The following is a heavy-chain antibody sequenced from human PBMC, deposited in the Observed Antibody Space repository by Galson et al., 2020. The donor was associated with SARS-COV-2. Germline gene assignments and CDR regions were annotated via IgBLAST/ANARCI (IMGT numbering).Heavy chain of an antibody. D-gene: IGHD4-17*01. Sequence: ASENLSLTCTVSGGSISSYYWSWIRQPPGKGLEWLGYIYYSGSTNYNPSLKSRVTISVDTSKNQFSLKLSSVTAADTAVYYCARLDYGDYWGWFDPWGQGTLFTVSS. CDR3: ARLDYGDYWGWFDP. J-gene: IGHJ5*02. V-gene: IGHV4-59*08. CDR2: IYYSGST. CDR1: GGSISSYY.